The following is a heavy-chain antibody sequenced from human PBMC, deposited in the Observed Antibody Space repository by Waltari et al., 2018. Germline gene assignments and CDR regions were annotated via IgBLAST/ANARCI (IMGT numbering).Heavy chain of an antibody. Sequence: QVQLVESGGGVVQPGTSLRLSCVASGFTFSSYAMYWVRQAPGKGREWGADMSFGCSDKHIADSVKGRFTISRDNSKNTLELQMISLRLDDTAVYYCARGFTSSALFDRWGQGTLVTVSS. D-gene: IGHD2-2*01. CDR2: MSFGCSDK. CDR3: ARGFTSSALFDR. CDR1: GFTFSSYA. V-gene: IGHV3-30-3*01. J-gene: IGHJ4*02.